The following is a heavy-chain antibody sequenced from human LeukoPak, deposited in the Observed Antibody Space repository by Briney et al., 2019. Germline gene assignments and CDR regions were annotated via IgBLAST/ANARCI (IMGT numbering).Heavy chain of an antibody. D-gene: IGHD2-2*01. Sequence: SETLSLTCTVSVDSISTNNYYWGWVRQPPGKGLEWIGNIYYRGSTYYNPSLMSRVTISRDTSKNQFSLRLSPLTAADTAVYYCARWGKVPAATDAFDVWGQGAMVTVSS. CDR2: IYYRGST. J-gene: IGHJ3*01. CDR1: VDSISTNNYY. CDR3: ARWGKVPAATDAFDV. V-gene: IGHV4-39*01.